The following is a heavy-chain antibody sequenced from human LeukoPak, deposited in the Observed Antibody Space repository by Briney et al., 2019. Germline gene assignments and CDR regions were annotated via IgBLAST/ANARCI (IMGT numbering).Heavy chain of an antibody. CDR3: AKDISAVAGEGVDP. V-gene: IGHV3-9*01. CDR2: ISWNSGSI. CDR1: GFTFDDYA. J-gene: IGHJ5*02. Sequence: GGSLRLSCAASGFTFDDYAMHWVRQAPGKGLEWVSGISWNSGSIGYADSVKGRFTISRDNAKNSLYLQMNSLRAEDTALYYCAKDISAVAGEGVDPWGQGTLVTVSS. D-gene: IGHD6-19*01.